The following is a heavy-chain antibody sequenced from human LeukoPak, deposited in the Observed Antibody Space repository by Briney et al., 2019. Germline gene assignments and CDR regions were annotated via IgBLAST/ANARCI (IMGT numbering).Heavy chain of an antibody. D-gene: IGHD5-12*01. CDR3: AKTHLEMATIMD. V-gene: IGHV3-23*01. CDR2: ISGSGGST. Sequence: GGSLRLSCAASEFTFSTYDMIWVRQAPGKGLEWLSAISGSGGSTYYADSVKGRFTISRDNSKNTLYLQMNSLRAEDTAVYYCAKTHLEMATIMDWGQGTLVTVSS. CDR1: EFTFSTYD. J-gene: IGHJ4*02.